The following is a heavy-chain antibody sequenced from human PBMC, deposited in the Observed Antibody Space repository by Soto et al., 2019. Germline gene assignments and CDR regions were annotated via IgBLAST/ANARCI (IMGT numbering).Heavy chain of an antibody. J-gene: IGHJ4*02. CDR1: GFTVSSYY. D-gene: IGHD1-26*01. CDR3: AKARCTTTDCYVPDY. CDR2: ISGSGGSP. V-gene: IGHV3-23*01. Sequence: GGSLRLSCAASGFTVSSYYMSWVRQAPGKGLEWLSVISGSGGSPSYADSVQGRFVISRDNARNTLYLHMNSLRAEDTAMYYCAKARCTTTDCYVPDYWGRGTLVTVSS.